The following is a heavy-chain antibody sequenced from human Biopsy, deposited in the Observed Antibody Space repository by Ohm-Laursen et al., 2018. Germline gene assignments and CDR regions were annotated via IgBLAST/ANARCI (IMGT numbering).Heavy chain of an antibody. CDR1: GFTFRTYG. CDR3: AKDLSVYYYYGMDV. Sequence: SLRLSCAASGFTFRTYGMHWVRLAPGKGLEWVAVISYDQITKHYADSVRGRFTISRDNSKNTLYLQVNSLRAEDTAVYYCAKDLSVYYYYGMDVWGQGTTVTVSS. D-gene: IGHD5/OR15-5a*01. CDR2: ISYDQITK. J-gene: IGHJ6*02. V-gene: IGHV3-30*18.